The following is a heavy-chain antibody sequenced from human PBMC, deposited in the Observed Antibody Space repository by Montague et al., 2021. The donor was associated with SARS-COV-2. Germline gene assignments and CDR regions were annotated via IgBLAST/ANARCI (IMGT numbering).Heavy chain of an antibody. CDR1: GGSISSGGYY. J-gene: IGHJ5*02. Sequence: TLSLTCTVSGGSISSGGYYWSWIRQPAGKGLEWIGYIYYSGSTYYNPSLKSRVTISVDTSKNQFSLKLSSVTAADTAVYYCARAHDGITVMGVESYWLDAWGQGTPVTVSS. CDR2: IYYSGST. V-gene: IGHV4-30-4*08. D-gene: IGHD3-16*01. CDR3: ARAHDGITVMGVESYWLDA.